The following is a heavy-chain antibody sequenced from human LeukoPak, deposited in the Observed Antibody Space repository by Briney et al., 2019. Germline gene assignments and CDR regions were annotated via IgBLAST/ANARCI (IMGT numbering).Heavy chain of an antibody. V-gene: IGHV3-30-3*01. CDR1: GFTFSSYG. CDR2: ISYDGSNK. J-gene: IGHJ6*01. D-gene: IGHD4-11*01. Sequence: PGRSLRLSCAASGFTFSSYGMHWVRQAPGKGLEWVAVISYDGSNKYYADYVKCRFTSSRDNPKNTLYLQMNRLRAEATAVYYCARDRTVTSHRYYGIDGWGQAMMVTVSS. CDR3: ARDRTVTSHRYYGIDG.